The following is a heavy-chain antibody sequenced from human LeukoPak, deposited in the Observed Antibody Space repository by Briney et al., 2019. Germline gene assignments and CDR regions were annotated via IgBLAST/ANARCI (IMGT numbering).Heavy chain of an antibody. V-gene: IGHV3-73*01. CDR3: ARLRYSSGWVGYDY. Sequence: AGGSLRLSCAASGFNFRDSAMHWVRQASGKGLEWVGRIKSRPYNYATEYAASVRGRFTVSRDDSENTVHLQMDSLKTEDTAVYFCARLRYSSGWVGYDYWGQGTRVTVSS. J-gene: IGHJ4*02. CDR2: IKSRPYNYAT. D-gene: IGHD6-25*01. CDR1: GFNFRDSA.